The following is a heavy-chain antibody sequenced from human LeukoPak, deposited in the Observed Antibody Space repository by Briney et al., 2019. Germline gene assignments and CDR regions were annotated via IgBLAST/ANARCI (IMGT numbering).Heavy chain of an antibody. D-gene: IGHD3-10*01. CDR1: GLTFSSYA. J-gene: IGHJ6*02. CDR3: ARGSGSYYNPYYYGMDV. CDR2: ISGSGGST. V-gene: IGHV3-23*01. Sequence: GGSLRLSCAASGLTFSSYAMSWVRQAPGKGLEWVSAISGSGGSTYYADSVKGRFAISRDNSKNTLYLQMNSLRAEDTAVYYCARGSGSYYNPYYYGMDVWGQGTTVTVSS.